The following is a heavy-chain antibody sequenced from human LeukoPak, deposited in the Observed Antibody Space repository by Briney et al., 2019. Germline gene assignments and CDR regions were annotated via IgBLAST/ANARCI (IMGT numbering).Heavy chain of an antibody. CDR3: ARDPNGDYIGAFDM. CDR2: ISGSGGST. J-gene: IGHJ3*02. Sequence: GGSLRLSCAASEFTFSSYAMTWVRQAPGKGLEWVSFISGSGGSTQYADSVQGRFAISRDNSKNTLYLQMNSLRAEDTAVYFCARDPNGDYIGAFDMWGRGTMVSVSS. CDR1: EFTFSSYA. V-gene: IGHV3-23*01. D-gene: IGHD4-17*01.